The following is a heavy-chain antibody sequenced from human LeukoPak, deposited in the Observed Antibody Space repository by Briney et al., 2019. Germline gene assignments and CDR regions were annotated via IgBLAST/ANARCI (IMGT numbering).Heavy chain of an antibody. Sequence: GGSLRLSCAASGFTFDDYAMHWVRQAPGKGLEWVSLISGDGGSTYYADSVKGRFTISRDNSKNSLYLQMNSLRTEDTALYYCAKDMTPYFSYYYYGMDVWGQGTTVTASS. CDR2: ISGDGGST. J-gene: IGHJ6*02. CDR3: AKDMTPYFSYYYYGMDV. V-gene: IGHV3-43*02. CDR1: GFTFDDYA. D-gene: IGHD2-21*01.